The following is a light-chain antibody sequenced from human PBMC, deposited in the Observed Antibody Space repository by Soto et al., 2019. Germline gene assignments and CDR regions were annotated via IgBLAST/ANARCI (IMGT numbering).Light chain of an antibody. CDR1: QGISSY. Sequence: IQLTQSPSSLSASVGDRVTITCRADQGISSYLAWYQQKPVKAPKLLIYAASTLQSGVPSRFSGSGSGTDFTLTISSLQPEDFATYYCQQVNSYPLTFGGGTKVDIK. CDR2: AAS. J-gene: IGKJ4*01. CDR3: QQVNSYPLT. V-gene: IGKV1-9*01.